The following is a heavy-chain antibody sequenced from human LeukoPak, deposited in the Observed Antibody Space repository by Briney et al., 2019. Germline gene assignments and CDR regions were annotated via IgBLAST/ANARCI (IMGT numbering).Heavy chain of an antibody. Sequence: GSLRLSCAASGFSFGTHWMHWVRQGPGKGLVWVSRINSNGRTTDYADSVKGRFTISRDNAKNTLYLQMNSPRAEDTAVYFCARGRSLRGAWTGADWGQGSLVTVSS. CDR1: GFSFGTHW. CDR3: ARGRSLRGAWTGAD. CDR2: INSNGRTT. J-gene: IGHJ4*02. D-gene: IGHD1-1*01. V-gene: IGHV3-74*01.